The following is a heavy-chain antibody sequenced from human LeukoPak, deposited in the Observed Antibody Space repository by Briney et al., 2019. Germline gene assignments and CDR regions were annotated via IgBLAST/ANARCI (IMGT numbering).Heavy chain of an antibody. Sequence: QPGGSLRLSCAASVFPFRSYWMPWVRQAPGKGVVWVSRINCGGSSTSYADSVKGRFTISRDNAKNTLYLQMNSLKAEDTAVYYCASRGIAAAPGWGQGTLVTVSS. CDR1: VFPFRSYW. CDR2: INCGGSST. CDR3: ASRGIAAAPG. J-gene: IGHJ4*02. V-gene: IGHV3-74*01. D-gene: IGHD6-13*01.